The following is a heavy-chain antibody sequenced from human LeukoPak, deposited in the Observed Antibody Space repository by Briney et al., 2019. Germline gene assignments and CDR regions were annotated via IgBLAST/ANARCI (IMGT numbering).Heavy chain of an antibody. CDR2: ISYDGSNK. CDR1: GFTFSSYA. J-gene: IGHJ4*02. CDR3: ARDERGSGFIYFDY. Sequence: PGRSLRLSCAASGFTFSSYAMHWVRQAPGKGLEWVAVISYDGSNKYYADSVKGRFTISRDNSKNTLYLQMNSLRAEDTAVYYCARDERGSGFIYFDYWGQGTLVTVSS. V-gene: IGHV3-30*14. D-gene: IGHD6-19*01.